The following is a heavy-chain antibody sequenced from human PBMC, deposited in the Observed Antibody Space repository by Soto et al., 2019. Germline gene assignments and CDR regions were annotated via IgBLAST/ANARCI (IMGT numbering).Heavy chain of an antibody. CDR3: ARDNGYDILTGYYIGAFDI. V-gene: IGHV3-21*01. CDR1: GFTFSSYS. Sequence: GGSLRLSCAASGFTFSSYSMNWVRQAPGKGLEWVSSISSSSSYIYYADSVKGRFTISRDNAKNSLYLQMNSLRAEDTAVYYCARDNGYDILTGYYIGAFDIWGQGTMVTVSS. CDR2: ISSSSSYI. J-gene: IGHJ3*02. D-gene: IGHD3-9*01.